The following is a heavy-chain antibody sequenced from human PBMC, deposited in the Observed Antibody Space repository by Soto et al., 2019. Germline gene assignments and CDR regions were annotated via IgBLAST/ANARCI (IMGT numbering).Heavy chain of an antibody. J-gene: IGHJ4*02. D-gene: IGHD2-15*01. CDR1: EFPVSSYS. Sequence: GGALSLSWTDSEFPVSSYSMNWVGQTPGKGLEWVSSISSSSSYIYYADSVKGRFTISRDNAKNSLYLQMNSLRAEDTAVYYCARGGYCSGGSCFYYFDYWGQGTLVTVSS. CDR3: ARGGYCSGGSCFYYFDY. V-gene: IGHV3-21*01. CDR2: ISSSSSYI.